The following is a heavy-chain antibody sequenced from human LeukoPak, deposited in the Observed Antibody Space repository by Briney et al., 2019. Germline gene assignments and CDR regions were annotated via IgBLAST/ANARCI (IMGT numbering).Heavy chain of an antibody. CDR2: ISWNSGSI. CDR3: AKDTSSSWYPGSFDY. CDR1: GFTFDDYA. Sequence: GGSLRLSCAASGFTFDDYAMHWVRQAPGKGLEWVSGISWNSGSIGYADSVKGRFTISRDNAKNSLYLQMNSLRAEDTALYYCAKDTSSSWYPGSFDYWGQGTLVTVSS. V-gene: IGHV3-9*01. D-gene: IGHD6-13*01. J-gene: IGHJ4*02.